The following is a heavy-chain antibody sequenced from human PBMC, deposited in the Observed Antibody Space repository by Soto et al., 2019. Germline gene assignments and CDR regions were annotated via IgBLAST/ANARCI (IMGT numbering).Heavy chain of an antibody. Sequence: SETLSLTCTVSGGSISSYYWSWIRQPAGKGLEWIGRIYTSGSTNYNPPLKSRVTISLDTSKNQFSLKLTSVTAADTAVYYCARVPIDTYMIYWSDPWGQGTLVTVSS. CDR2: IYTSGST. CDR1: GGSISSYY. J-gene: IGHJ5*02. D-gene: IGHD3-16*01. CDR3: ARVPIDTYMIYWSDP. V-gene: IGHV4-4*07.